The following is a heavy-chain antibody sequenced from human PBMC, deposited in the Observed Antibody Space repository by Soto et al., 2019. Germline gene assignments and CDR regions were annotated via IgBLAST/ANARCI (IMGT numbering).Heavy chain of an antibody. D-gene: IGHD3-3*01. CDR2: IWYDGSNK. CDR1: GFTFSSYG. V-gene: IGHV3-33*01. CDR3: ARQYYDFWSGYNYFDY. J-gene: IGHJ4*02. Sequence: QVQLVESGGGVVQPGRYLRLSCAASGFTFSSYGMHWVRQAPGKGLEWVAVIWYDGSNKYYADSVKGRFTISRDNSKNTLYLQMNSLRAEDTAVYYCARQYYDFWSGYNYFDYWGQGTLVTVSS.